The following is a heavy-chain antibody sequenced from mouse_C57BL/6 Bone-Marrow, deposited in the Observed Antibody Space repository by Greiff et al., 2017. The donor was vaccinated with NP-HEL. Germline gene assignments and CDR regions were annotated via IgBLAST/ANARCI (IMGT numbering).Heavy chain of an antibody. CDR1: GYAFTNYL. V-gene: IGHV1-54*01. D-gene: IGHD2-2*01. CDR3: ARGDGYGY. J-gene: IGHJ2*01. Sequence: LQESGAELVRPGTSVKVSCKASGYAFTNYLIEWVKQRPGQGLEWIGEINPGSGGTNYNEKFKGKATLTADKSSSTAYMQLSSLTSEDSAVYFCARGDGYGYWGQGPTLTVSS. CDR2: INPGSGGT.